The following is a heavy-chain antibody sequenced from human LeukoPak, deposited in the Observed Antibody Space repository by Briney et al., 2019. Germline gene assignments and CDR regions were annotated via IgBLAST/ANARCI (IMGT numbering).Heavy chain of an antibody. CDR2: INTDGSST. D-gene: IGHD5-18*01. Sequence: GGSLRLSCAASGFTFSSYWMHRVRQAPGKGLVWVSRINTDGSSTSYADSVKGRFTISRDNAKNTLYLQMNSLRAEDTAVYYCARVLVYSYGYVDYMDVWGKGTTVTVSS. CDR3: ARVLVYSYGYVDYMDV. V-gene: IGHV3-74*01. J-gene: IGHJ6*03. CDR1: GFTFSSYW.